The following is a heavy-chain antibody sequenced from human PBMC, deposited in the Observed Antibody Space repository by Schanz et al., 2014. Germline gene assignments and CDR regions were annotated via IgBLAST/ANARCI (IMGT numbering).Heavy chain of an antibody. CDR1: GFTFSSYA. Sequence: EVQLVESGGGVVRPGGSLRLSCAASGFTFSSYAMSWVRQAPGRGLEWVSIISGSGGNTYYADAVRGRFTISRDNSKTTVYLQMNSLRAEDTAVYYCARVALPGYSSPRDAFDIWGQGTMVTVSS. J-gene: IGHJ3*02. CDR3: ARVALPGYSSPRDAFDI. CDR2: ISGSGGNT. D-gene: IGHD5-18*01. V-gene: IGHV3-23*04.